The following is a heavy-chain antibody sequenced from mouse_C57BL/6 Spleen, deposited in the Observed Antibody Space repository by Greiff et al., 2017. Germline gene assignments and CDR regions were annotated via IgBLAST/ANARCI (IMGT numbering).Heavy chain of an antibody. D-gene: IGHD4-1*01. CDR3: AREGTGTMAY. CDR1: GYTFTSYG. CDR2: IYPRSGNT. Sequence: VQLQQSGAELARPGASVKLSCKASGYTFTSYGISWVKQRTGQGLEWIGEIYPRSGNTYYNEKFKGKATLTADKSSSTAYMELRSLTSEDSAVYFCAREGTGTMAYWGQGTLVTVSA. V-gene: IGHV1-81*01. J-gene: IGHJ3*01.